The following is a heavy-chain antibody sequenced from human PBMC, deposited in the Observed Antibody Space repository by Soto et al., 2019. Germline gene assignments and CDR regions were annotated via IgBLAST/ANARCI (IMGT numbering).Heavy chain of an antibody. CDR1: GGSISSSSYY. Sequence: SETLSLTCTVSGGSISSSSYYWGWIRQPPGKGLEWIGSIYYSGSTYYNPSLKSRVTISVDTSKNQFSLKLSSVTAADTAVYYCARPNSGYILYYFDYWAQGTLVTFSS. V-gene: IGHV4-39*01. D-gene: IGHD5-18*01. CDR3: ARPNSGYILYYFDY. CDR2: IYYSGST. J-gene: IGHJ4*02.